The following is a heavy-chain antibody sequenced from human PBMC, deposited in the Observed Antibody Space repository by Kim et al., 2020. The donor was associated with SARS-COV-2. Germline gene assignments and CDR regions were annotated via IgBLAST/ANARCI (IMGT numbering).Heavy chain of an antibody. CDR2: IYYSGST. J-gene: IGHJ4*02. D-gene: IGHD2-2*02. V-gene: IGHV4-39*01. Sequence: SETLSLTCTVSGGSISSSSYYWGWIRQPPGKGLEWIGSIYYSGSTYYNPSLKSRVTISVDTSKNQFSLKLSSVTAADTAVYYCARSIVVVPAAIKYYFDYWGQGTLVTVSS. CDR3: ARSIVVVPAAIKYYFDY. CDR1: GGSISSSSYY.